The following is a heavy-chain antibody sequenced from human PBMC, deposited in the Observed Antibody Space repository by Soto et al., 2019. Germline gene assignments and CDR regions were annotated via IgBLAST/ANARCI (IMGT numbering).Heavy chain of an antibody. CDR1: GVTFSSYS. D-gene: IGHD3-3*01. V-gene: IGHV3-21*01. CDR3: ARDGPGEYYDFWSGYNKYNWFDP. Sequence: PGGSLRLSCAASGVTFSSYSMNWVCQARGKGLEWVSSISSSSSYIYYADSVKGRFTISRDNAKNSLYLQMNSLRAEDTAVYYCARDGPGEYYDFWSGYNKYNWFDPWGQGTLVTVSS. CDR2: ISSSSSYI. J-gene: IGHJ5*02.